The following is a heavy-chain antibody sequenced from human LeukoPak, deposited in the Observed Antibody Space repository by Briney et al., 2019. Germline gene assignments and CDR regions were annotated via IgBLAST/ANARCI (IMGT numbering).Heavy chain of an antibody. CDR1: GFTFSSFG. J-gene: IGHJ4*02. V-gene: IGHV3-33*08. D-gene: IGHD4-17*01. CDR2: VWSGGDKR. Sequence: PGGSLRLSCAASGFTFSSFGMHWVRQAPGKGLEWVAIVWSGGDKRYYADSVQGRFTVSRDNAKYSLYLQMNSLRAEDTAVYYCVRGSYGAYDYWGQGSLVTVSS. CDR3: VRGSYGAYDY.